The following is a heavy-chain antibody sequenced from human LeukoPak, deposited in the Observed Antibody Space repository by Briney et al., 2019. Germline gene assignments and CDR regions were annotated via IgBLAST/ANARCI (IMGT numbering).Heavy chain of an antibody. J-gene: IGHJ6*02. V-gene: IGHV1-18*01. CDR1: GYTFTSYG. CDR2: ISAYNGNT. Sequence: ASVKVSCKASGYTFTSYGISWVRQAPGQGLEWMGWISAYNGNTNYAQKLQGRVTMTADTSTSTAYMELRSLRSDDTAVYYCARGHSTVTTGYGMDVWGQGTTVTVSS. D-gene: IGHD4-17*01. CDR3: ARGHSTVTTGYGMDV.